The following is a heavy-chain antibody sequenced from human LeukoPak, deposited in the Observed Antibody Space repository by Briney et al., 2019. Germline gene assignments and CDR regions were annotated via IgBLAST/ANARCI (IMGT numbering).Heavy chain of an antibody. CDR2: ISAYNVNT. CDR1: GYSFISYG. J-gene: IGHJ4*02. V-gene: IGHV1-18*01. CDR3: ARVSSQLETFDY. Sequence: ASVKVSCKASGYSFISYGINWVRQAPGQGLEWMGWISAYNVNTNYAQKFQGRVTMTTDTSTSTAYMELRSLRFDDTAVYYCARVSSQLETFDYWGQGTLVTVSS. D-gene: IGHD1-1*01.